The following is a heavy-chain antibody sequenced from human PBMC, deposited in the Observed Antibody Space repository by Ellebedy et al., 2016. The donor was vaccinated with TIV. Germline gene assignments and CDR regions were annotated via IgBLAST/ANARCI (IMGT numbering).Heavy chain of an antibody. D-gene: IGHD3-22*01. CDR2: ITVLIGTV. J-gene: IGHJ6*02. V-gene: IGHV1-69*06. CDR1: GGTFSSYT. CDR3: ARDLRSSGYYPSVYGMDV. Sequence: AASVKVSCKASGGTFSSYTIIWVRQAPGLGLEWMGGITVLIGTVKYAKKLQDRVTNTADKYTSTAYMELSRLRSEDTAVYFCARDLRSSGYYPSVYGMDVWGQGTTVTVSS.